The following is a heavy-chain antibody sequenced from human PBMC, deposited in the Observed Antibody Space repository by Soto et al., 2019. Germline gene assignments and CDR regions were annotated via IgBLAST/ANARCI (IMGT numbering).Heavy chain of an antibody. CDR1: GGSISSYY. Sequence: QVQLQESGPGLVKPSETLSLTCTVSGGSISSYYWSWIRQPAGKGLEWIGRIYTSGSTNYNPSLKSRVTMSVDTSKNHFALKLSSVTAADTAVYYCARAGCSGGSCYSTWFDPWGQGTLVTVSS. V-gene: IGHV4-4*07. D-gene: IGHD2-15*01. J-gene: IGHJ5*02. CDR2: IYTSGST. CDR3: ARAGCSGGSCYSTWFDP.